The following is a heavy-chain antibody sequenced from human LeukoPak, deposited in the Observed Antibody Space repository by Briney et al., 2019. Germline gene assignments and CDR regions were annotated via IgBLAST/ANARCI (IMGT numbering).Heavy chain of an antibody. V-gene: IGHV1-69*01. CDR2: IIPIFGTA. CDR3: ARLGYYYDSSGSPNWFDP. J-gene: IGHJ5*02. Sequence: GASGKVSCKASGGTFSSYAISWGRQGPGQGLEWMGGIIPIFGTANYAQKFQGRVTITADESTSTAYMELSSLRSDDTAVYYCARLGYYYDSSGSPNWFDPWGQGTLVTVSS. CDR1: GGTFSSYA. D-gene: IGHD3-22*01.